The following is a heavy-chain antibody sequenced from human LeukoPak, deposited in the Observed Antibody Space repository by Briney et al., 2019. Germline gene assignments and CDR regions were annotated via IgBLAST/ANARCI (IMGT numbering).Heavy chain of an antibody. J-gene: IGHJ4*02. CDR1: GGSISGGDYY. CDR3: ARGRVRPRYCSGGSCYDDY. V-gene: IGHV4-39*07. CDR2: INHSGST. Sequence: SETLSLTGTVPGGSISGGDYYGGWIRHPPGKGLEWMGEINHSGSTNYNPSLKSRVTISVDTSKNQFSLQLSSVTAADTAVYYCARGRVRPRYCSGGSCYDDYWGQGTLVTVSS. D-gene: IGHD2-15*01.